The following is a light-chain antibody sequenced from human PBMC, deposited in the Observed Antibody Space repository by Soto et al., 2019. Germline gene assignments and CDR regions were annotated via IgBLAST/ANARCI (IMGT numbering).Light chain of an antibody. J-gene: IGKJ4*01. CDR2: GAS. CDR1: QSVSSN. Sequence: ERVMTQSPATLSVSPGERATLSCRASQSVSSNLAWYQQKPDQAPRLLIYGASTRATDIPARFSGSGSGTEFTLTISSLQSEDFALYYCQQYNNWPLGTFGGGTKVEIK. V-gene: IGKV3-15*01. CDR3: QQYNNWPLGT.